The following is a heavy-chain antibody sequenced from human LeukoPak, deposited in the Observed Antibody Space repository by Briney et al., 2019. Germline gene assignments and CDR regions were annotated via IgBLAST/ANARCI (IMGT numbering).Heavy chain of an antibody. CDR1: SGSISTSNYY. J-gene: IGHJ6*03. Sequence: SETLSLTCTVSSGSISTSNYYWSWIRQPPGKGLEWIGEINHSGSTNYNPSLKSRVTISVDTSKNQFSLKLSSVTAADTAVYYCARERLGPGWYYYYMDVWGKGTTVTISS. D-gene: IGHD3-16*01. CDR2: INHSGST. CDR3: ARERLGPGWYYYYMDV. V-gene: IGHV4-39*07.